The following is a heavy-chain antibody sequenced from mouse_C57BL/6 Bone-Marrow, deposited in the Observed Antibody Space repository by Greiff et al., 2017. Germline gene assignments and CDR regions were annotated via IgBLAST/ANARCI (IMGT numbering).Heavy chain of an antibody. CDR1: GYTFTSYD. J-gene: IGHJ3*01. CDR2: IHPNSGST. Sequence: QVQLQQSGPELVKPGASVKLSCKASGYTFTSYDINWVKQRPGQGLEWIGMIHPNSGSTNYNEKFKSKATLTVDKSSSTAYMQLSSLTSEDSAVYYCALIYYDYDGPFAYWGQGTLVTVSA. CDR3: ALIYYDYDGPFAY. D-gene: IGHD2-4*01. V-gene: IGHV1-64*01.